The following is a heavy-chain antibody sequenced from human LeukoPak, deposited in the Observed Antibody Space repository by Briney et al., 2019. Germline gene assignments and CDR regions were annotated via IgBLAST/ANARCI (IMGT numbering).Heavy chain of an antibody. D-gene: IGHD5-18*01. CDR3: AREGGYSYGYPFDY. J-gene: IGHJ4*02. Sequence: GGSLRLSCAASGFTFSSYSMNWVRQAPGKGLEWVSSISTSSYIFYAHSVRGRFTISRDNAKNSLYLQMNSLRAEDTAVYYCAREGGYSYGYPFDYWGQGTLVTVSS. CDR2: ISTSSYI. V-gene: IGHV3-21*01. CDR1: GFTFSSYS.